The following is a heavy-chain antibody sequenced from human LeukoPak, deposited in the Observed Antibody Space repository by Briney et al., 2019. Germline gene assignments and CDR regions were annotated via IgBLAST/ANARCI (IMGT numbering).Heavy chain of an antibody. CDR1: GGTFSSYA. CDR3: ARDRGFGIPAATGHNWFDP. V-gene: IGHV1-69*04. J-gene: IGHJ5*02. Sequence: GSSVKVSCKASGGTFSSYAISWVRQAPGQGLEWMGRIIPILGIANYAQKFQGRVTITADKSTSTAYMELSSLRSEDTAVYYCARDRGFGIPAATGHNWFDPWGQGTLVTVSS. CDR2: IIPILGIA. D-gene: IGHD2-2*01.